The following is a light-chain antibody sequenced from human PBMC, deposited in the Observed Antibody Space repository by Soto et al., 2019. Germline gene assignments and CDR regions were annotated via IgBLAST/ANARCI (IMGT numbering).Light chain of an antibody. CDR1: SSDVGGYNH. Sequence: QSALTQPRSVSGSPGQSVTISCTGTSSDVGGYNHVSWYQQNPGEAPKVMIFDVSKRPSGVPDRFSGSKSDNTASLTISGLQAEDEADYYCCSYAGSSAYAFGAGTKVTVL. CDR2: DVS. V-gene: IGLV2-11*01. CDR3: CSYAGSSAYA. J-gene: IGLJ1*01.